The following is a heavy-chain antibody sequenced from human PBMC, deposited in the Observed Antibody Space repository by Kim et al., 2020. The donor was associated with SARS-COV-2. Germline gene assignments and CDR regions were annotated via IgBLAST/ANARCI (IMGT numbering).Heavy chain of an antibody. Sequence: EAVKGRFTISRDNSKNTLYLQMNSLRAEDAAVYYCAKDPYYDILTGYSGYWGQGTLVTVSS. V-gene: IGHV3-23*01. CDR3: AKDPYYDILTGYSGY. D-gene: IGHD3-9*01. J-gene: IGHJ4*02.